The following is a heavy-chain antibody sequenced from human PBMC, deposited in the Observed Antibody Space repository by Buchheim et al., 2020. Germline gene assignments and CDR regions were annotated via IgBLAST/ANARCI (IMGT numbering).Heavy chain of an antibody. CDR3: ARDWTPVVVTATPLGY. CDR1: GFTFSSYA. D-gene: IGHD2-21*02. CDR2: ISYDGSKK. J-gene: IGHJ4*02. V-gene: IGHV3-30-3*01. Sequence: QVQLVESGGGVVQPGRSLRLSCAASGFTFSSYAMHWVRQAPGKGLEWVAVISYDGSKKYYADSVKGRFTISRDNSKNTMYLQMNSLRAEDTAVYYCARDWTPVVVTATPLGYWGQGTL.